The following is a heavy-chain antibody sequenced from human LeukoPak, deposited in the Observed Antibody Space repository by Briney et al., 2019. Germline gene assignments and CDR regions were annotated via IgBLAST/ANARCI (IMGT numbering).Heavy chain of an antibody. Sequence: GGSLKISFKGSGYSFTSYWIGWVRPMPGKGLEWMGIIYPGDSDTRYSPSFQGQVTISADKSISTAYLQWSSLKASDTAMYYRARKALTGELIDYWGQGTLVTVSS. D-gene: IGHD7-27*01. CDR2: IYPGDSDT. CDR3: ARKALTGELIDY. CDR1: GYSFTSYW. V-gene: IGHV5-51*01. J-gene: IGHJ4*02.